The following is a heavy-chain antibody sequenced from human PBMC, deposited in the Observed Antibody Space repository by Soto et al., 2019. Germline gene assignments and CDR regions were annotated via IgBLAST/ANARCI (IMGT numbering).Heavy chain of an antibody. D-gene: IGHD3-16*01. J-gene: IGHJ5*02. V-gene: IGHV4-59*01. CDR1: GGSIISYD. CDR2: IYYSGST. Sequence: SETLSLTCTVAGGSIISYDGSWIRQPPGKGLEWIGYIYYSGSTNYNPSLKSRVTISVDTSKNQFSLKLSSVTAADTAVYYCARDYGNNWFDPWGQGTLVPVSS. CDR3: ARDYGNNWFDP.